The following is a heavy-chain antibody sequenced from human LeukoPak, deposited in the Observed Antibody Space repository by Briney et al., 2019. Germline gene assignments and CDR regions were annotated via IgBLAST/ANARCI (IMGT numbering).Heavy chain of an antibody. J-gene: IGHJ5*02. CDR3: AKGLRYFDWSSGNWFDP. V-gene: IGHV3-23*01. CDR2: ISGSGGST. CDR1: GFTFSSYA. Sequence: GGSLRLSCAASGFTFSSYAMSWVRQAPGKGLEWVSAISGSGGSTYYADSVKGRFTISRDNSKNTLYLQMNSPRAEDTAVYYCAKGLRYFDWSSGNWFDPWGQGTLVTVSS. D-gene: IGHD3-9*01.